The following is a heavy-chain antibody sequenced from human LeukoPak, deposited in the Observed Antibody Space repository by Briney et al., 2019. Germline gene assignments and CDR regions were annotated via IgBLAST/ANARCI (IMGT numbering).Heavy chain of an antibody. D-gene: IGHD2-15*01. CDR1: GGSLSSYY. CDR2: IYSSGNT. CDR3: ARESVGYCSGGSCPYYFDY. Sequence: SETLSLTCTVSGGSLSSYYWRWVRQPAGKGLEWIGRIYSSGNTNYNPSLKSRVTMSVDTSRNQFSLKLSSVTAADTAVYYCARESVGYCSGGSCPYYFDYWGQGTLVTVSS. V-gene: IGHV4-4*07. J-gene: IGHJ4*02.